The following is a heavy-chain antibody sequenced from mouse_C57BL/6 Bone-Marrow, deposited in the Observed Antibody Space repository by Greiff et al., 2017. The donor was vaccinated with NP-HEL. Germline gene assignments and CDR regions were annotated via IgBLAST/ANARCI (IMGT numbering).Heavy chain of an antibody. CDR3: ARSDYYGSRGYFDV. V-gene: IGHV1-82*01. J-gene: IGHJ1*03. Sequence: VQVKQSGPELVKPGASVKISCKASGYAFSSSWMNWVQQRPGKGLEWIGRIYPGDGDTNYNGKFKGKATLTADKSSSTAYMQLSSLTSEDSAVYFCARSDYYGSRGYFDVWGTGTTVTVSS. D-gene: IGHD1-1*01. CDR1: GYAFSSSW. CDR2: IYPGDGDT.